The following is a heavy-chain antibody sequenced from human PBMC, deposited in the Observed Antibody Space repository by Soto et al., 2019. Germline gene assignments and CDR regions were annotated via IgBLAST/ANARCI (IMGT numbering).Heavy chain of an antibody. CDR2: ISGSGGST. D-gene: IGHD5-12*01. CDR1: GFTFISYA. J-gene: IGHJ4*02. Sequence: GGSLRLSCAASGFTFISYAMSWVRQAPGKGLEWVSAISGSGGSTYYADSVKGRFTISRDNSKNTLYLQMNSLRAEDTAVYYCAKERTHIVATILDYWGQGTLVTVSS. V-gene: IGHV3-23*01. CDR3: AKERTHIVATILDY.